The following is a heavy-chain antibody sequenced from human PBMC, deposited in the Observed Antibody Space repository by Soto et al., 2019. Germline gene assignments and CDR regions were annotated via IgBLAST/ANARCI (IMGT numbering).Heavy chain of an antibody. D-gene: IGHD2-15*01. CDR3: ARGRYCLTGRCFPNWFDS. Sequence: SETLSLTCSVSGDSISTVDYFWAWIRQPPGQALEYIGYIYKSATTYYNPSFESRVAISLDTSKSQFSLNGTSVTAADTAVYFCARGRYCLTGRCFPNWFDSWGQGTLVTVSS. J-gene: IGHJ5*01. CDR1: GDSISTVDYF. V-gene: IGHV4-30-4*01. CDR2: IYKSATT.